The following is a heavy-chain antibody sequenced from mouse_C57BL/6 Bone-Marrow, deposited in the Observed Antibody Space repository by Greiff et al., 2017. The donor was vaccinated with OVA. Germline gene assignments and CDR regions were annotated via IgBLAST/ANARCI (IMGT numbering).Heavy chain of an antibody. CDR1: GYTFTSYW. CDR2: IDPSDSYT. Sequence: QVQLQQPGAELVMPGASVKLSCKASGYTFTSYWMPWVKQRPGQGLEWIGEIDPSDSYTNYNQKFKGKSTLTVDKSSSTAYMQLSSLPSADSAVYYCARGEPLWYFDVWGTGTTVTVSS. V-gene: IGHV1-69*01. J-gene: IGHJ1*03. CDR3: ARGEPLWYFDV.